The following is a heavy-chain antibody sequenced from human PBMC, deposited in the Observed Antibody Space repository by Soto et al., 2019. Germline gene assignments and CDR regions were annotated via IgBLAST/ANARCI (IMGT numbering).Heavy chain of an antibody. J-gene: IGHJ4*02. CDR3: WAYYYDSSGYYEFDY. CDR1: GFTFGDYA. Sequence: GGSLRLSCTASGFTFGDYAMSWFRQAPGKGLEWVGFIRSKAYGGTTEYAASVKGRFTISRDDSKSIAYLQMNSLKTEDAAVYYCWAYYYDSSGYYEFDYWGQGTLVTVSS. D-gene: IGHD3-22*01. CDR2: IRSKAYGGTT. V-gene: IGHV3-49*03.